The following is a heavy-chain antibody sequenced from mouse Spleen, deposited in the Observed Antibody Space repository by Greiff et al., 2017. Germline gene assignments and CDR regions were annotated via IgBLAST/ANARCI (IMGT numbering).Heavy chain of an antibody. CDR3: ARAPYTYFDY. CDR1: GYTFTSYW. Sequence: QVQLQQSGAELVKPGASVKLSCKASGYTFTSYWMHXVKQRPGQGLEWIGEIDPSDSYTNYNQKFKGKATLTVDKSSSTAYMQLSSLTSEDSAVYYCARAPYTYFDYWGQGTTLTVSS. CDR2: IDPSDSYT. J-gene: IGHJ2*01. V-gene: IGHV1-69*02. D-gene: IGHD2-10*01.